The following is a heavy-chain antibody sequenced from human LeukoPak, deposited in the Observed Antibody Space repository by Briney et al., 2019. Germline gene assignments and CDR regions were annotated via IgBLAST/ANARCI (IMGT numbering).Heavy chain of an antibody. Sequence: PGGSLRLSCAASGFTFSSYSMNWVRQAPGKGLEWVSYISSSSSTIYYADSVKGRFTISRDNARNSLYLQMNSLRDEDTAVYYCARDWDIAVAGTDYFDYWGQGTLVTVSS. CDR3: ARDWDIAVAGTDYFDY. D-gene: IGHD6-19*01. CDR2: ISSSSSTI. CDR1: GFTFSSYS. V-gene: IGHV3-48*02. J-gene: IGHJ4*02.